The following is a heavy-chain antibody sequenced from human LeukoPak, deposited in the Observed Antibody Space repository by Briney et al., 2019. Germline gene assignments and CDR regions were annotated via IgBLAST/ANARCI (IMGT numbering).Heavy chain of an antibody. J-gene: IGHJ4*02. D-gene: IGHD3-22*01. CDR1: GGSISSYY. Sequence: SETLSLTCTVSGGSISSYYWSWIRQPPGKGLEWIGYINYSGSTNYNPSLSRRVTISVDMSKNQFSLRLTSVTAADTAVYYCTRVSRDNNGYYYGPFDYWGQGALVTVSS. CDR2: INYSGST. CDR3: TRVSRDNNGYYYGPFDY. V-gene: IGHV4-59*01.